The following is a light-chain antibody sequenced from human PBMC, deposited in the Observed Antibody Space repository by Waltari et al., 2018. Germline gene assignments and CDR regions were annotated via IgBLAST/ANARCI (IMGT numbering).Light chain of an antibody. J-gene: IGLJ3*02. V-gene: IGLV2-14*03. CDR1: SSDVGGYNY. CDR2: DVS. Sequence: QSALTQPASVSGSPGQSITFPCTGTSSDVGGYNYVSWYQQHPGKAPKLMIYDVSNRPSGVSNRFSGSKSGNTASLTISGLQAEDEADYYCSSYTTSSRVFGGGTKLTVL. CDR3: SSYTTSSRV.